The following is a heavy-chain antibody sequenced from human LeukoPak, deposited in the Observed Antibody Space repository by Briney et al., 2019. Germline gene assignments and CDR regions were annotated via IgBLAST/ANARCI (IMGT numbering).Heavy chain of an antibody. CDR2: ISGSGGST. V-gene: IGHV3-23*01. CDR1: GFTFSSYA. D-gene: IGHD3-22*01. J-gene: IGHJ4*02. CDR3: AILNYYDTIGRH. Sequence: PGGTLRLSCAASGFTFSSYAMSWVRQAPGKGLEWVSAISGSGGSTYYADSVRGRFTISRDNGKNSLYLQMNSLRAEDTAVYYCAILNYYDTIGRHWGQGTLVTVSS.